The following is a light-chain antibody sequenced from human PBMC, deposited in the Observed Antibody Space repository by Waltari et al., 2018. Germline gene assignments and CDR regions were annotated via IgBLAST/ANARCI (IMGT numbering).Light chain of an antibody. Sequence: IQMTQSPSSLSASVGDRVLITCRASQYINNYLNWYQQKPGKAPYRLIYAASTLHVGVPSRFSGSGSGTEFTLTISGIQPEDFAAYYCQQIYSAPRMFGQGTKVEVK. V-gene: IGKV1-39*01. CDR1: QYINNY. J-gene: IGKJ1*01. CDR3: QQIYSAPRM. CDR2: AAS.